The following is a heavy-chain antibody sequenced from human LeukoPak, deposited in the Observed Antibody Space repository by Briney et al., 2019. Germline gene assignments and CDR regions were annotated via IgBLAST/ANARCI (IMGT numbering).Heavy chain of an antibody. CDR2: ISSSSSTI. CDR1: GFTFSSYS. CDR3: ATDHYYDSSGYHFRAFDI. D-gene: IGHD3-22*01. V-gene: IGHV3-48*02. Sequence: GGSLRLSCAASGFTFSSYSMNWVRQAPGKGLEWVSYISSSSSTIYYADSVKGRFTISRDNAKNSLYLQMNSLRDEDTAVYYCATDHYYDSSGYHFRAFDIWGQGTMVTVSS. J-gene: IGHJ3*02.